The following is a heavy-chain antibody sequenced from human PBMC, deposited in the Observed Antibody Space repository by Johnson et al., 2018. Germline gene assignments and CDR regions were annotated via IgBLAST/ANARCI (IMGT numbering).Heavy chain of an antibody. V-gene: IGHV5-51*01. CDR1: GYSFTSQW. Sequence: VQLVQSGAEVKKPGESLKISCKASGYSFTSQWIGWVRQMPGKGLAWMGIIYPGDSDTRYSPSFPGQVTIPADKAISTAYLQWSSLKASDTAMYYCARHPTLLWDDAFDIWGQGTMVTVSS. CDR2: IYPGDSDT. CDR3: ARHPTLLWDDAFDI. D-gene: IGHD3-10*01. J-gene: IGHJ3*02.